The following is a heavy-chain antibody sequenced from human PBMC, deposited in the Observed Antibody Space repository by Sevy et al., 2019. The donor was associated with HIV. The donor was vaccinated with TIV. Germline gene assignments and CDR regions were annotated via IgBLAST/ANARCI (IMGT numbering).Heavy chain of an antibody. V-gene: IGHV1-24*01. D-gene: IGHD3-22*01. CDR3: ATTKDYYESSGSPVDY. CDR1: GYTLNQLS. J-gene: IGHJ4*02. CDR2: FDPEDGET. Sequence: ASVKVSCKVSGYTLNQLSMHWVRQAAGKGLEWMGSFDPEDGETAYAQKFQGRVTMTEDRSIDTAYMELSSLRSEDTAVYDCATTKDYYESSGSPVDYWGQGTLVTVSS.